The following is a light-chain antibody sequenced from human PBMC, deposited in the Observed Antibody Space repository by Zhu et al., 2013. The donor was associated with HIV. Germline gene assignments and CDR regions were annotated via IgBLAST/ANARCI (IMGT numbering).Light chain of an antibody. CDR2: DVG. Sequence: QSALTQPASVSGSPGQSITISCTGTSSDVGGYNLVSWYQQHPGKAPKLMIYDVGVRPSGVSDRFSGSKFGNTASLTISGLQAEDEADYYCCSFAGARVLYVFGSGTKVTVL. CDR1: SSDVGGYNL. J-gene: IGLJ1*01. CDR3: CSFAGARVLYV. V-gene: IGLV2-23*02.